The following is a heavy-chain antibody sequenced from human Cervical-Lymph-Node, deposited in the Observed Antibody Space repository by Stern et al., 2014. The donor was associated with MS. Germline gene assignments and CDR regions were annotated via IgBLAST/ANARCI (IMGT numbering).Heavy chain of an antibody. Sequence: EVQLVESGGGLVKPGESLRLTCSGSGFTFSGYTMTWVRQAPGKGLEWVSCISSSGRFIHYTDSVKDRFTISRDNANNSCFLQMNGLRTDDTALYYCARGKDGRWSHWGQGTLVTVSS. CDR1: GFTFSGYT. J-gene: IGHJ4*02. CDR2: ISSSGRFI. V-gene: IGHV3-21*01. D-gene: IGHD5-24*01. CDR3: ARGKDGRWSH.